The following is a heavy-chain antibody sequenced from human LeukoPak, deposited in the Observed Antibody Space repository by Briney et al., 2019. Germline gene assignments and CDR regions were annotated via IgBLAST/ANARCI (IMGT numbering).Heavy chain of an antibody. J-gene: IGHJ4*02. CDR2: ISGSGGTT. CDR3: AKDPYRASSGLVDY. V-gene: IGHV3-23*01. D-gene: IGHD5-12*01. Sequence: GGSLRLSCATSGFTFSNYAVSWVRQAPGKGLEWVSSISGSGGTTYYADPVKGRFTISRDNSKNTPYLQMNSLRAEDTAVYYCAKDPYRASSGLVDYWGQGTLVTVSS. CDR1: GFTFSNYA.